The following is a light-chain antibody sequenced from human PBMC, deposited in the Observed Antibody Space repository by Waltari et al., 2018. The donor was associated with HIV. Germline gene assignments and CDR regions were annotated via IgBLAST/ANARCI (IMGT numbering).Light chain of an antibody. Sequence: QSALTQPPSVSASPGQSVTISCTGTSSDIGSYNRVSWYLQPPGTAPRIIIYEVKNRPSGVPDRVSASKSGNTASLTISGLQAEDEADYYCSSYKNNNTSVFGTGTKVTVL. V-gene: IGLV2-18*02. J-gene: IGLJ1*01. CDR1: SSDIGSYNR. CDR2: EVK. CDR3: SSYKNNNTSV.